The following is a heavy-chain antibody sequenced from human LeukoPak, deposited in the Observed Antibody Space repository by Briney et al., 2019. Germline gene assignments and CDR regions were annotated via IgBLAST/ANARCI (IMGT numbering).Heavy chain of an antibody. Sequence: PGGSLRLSCAASGFTFSSYEMNWVRQAPGKGLEWVSYISSSGSTIYYADSVKGRFTISRDNAKNSLYLQMNSLRAEDTAVYYCARDEGVVVPAAWDQRITMVRGFSFCGYWGQGTLVTVSS. CDR1: GFTFSSYE. D-gene: IGHD3-10*01. CDR3: ARDEGVVVPAAWDQRITMVRGFSFCGY. J-gene: IGHJ4*02. V-gene: IGHV3-48*03. CDR2: ISSSGSTI.